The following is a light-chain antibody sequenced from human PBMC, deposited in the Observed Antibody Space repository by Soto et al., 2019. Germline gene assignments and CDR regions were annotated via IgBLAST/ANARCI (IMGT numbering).Light chain of an antibody. Sequence: ETVLTQSPGTLSLSPGERATLSCRASQSVSRSYLAWYQQKPGQAPRLLIYGASTRATGIPDRFSGSGSGTDFTLTISRLEPEDFAVYYCHQYGYSWTFGQGTKVDIK. CDR2: GAS. V-gene: IGKV3-20*01. CDR1: QSVSRSY. J-gene: IGKJ1*01. CDR3: HQYGYSWT.